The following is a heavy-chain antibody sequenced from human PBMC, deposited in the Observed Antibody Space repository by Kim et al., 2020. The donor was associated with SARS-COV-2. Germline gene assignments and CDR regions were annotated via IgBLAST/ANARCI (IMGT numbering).Heavy chain of an antibody. CDR1: GFTFSDYA. Sequence: GGSLRLSCAGSGFTFSDYAMNWVRQAPGKGLEWVSIISIGGGGTYYADSVKGRFTISRDNSKNTLYLQMNSLRAEDTAVYYCAKSAARGNYYHDMDVWGQGTTVTVSS. J-gene: IGHJ6*02. CDR2: ISIGGGGT. CDR3: AKSAARGNYYHDMDV. D-gene: IGHD3-16*01. V-gene: IGHV3-23*01.